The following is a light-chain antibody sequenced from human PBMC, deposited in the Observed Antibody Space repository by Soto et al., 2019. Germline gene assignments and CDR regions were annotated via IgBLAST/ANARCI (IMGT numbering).Light chain of an antibody. CDR2: AAS. CDR1: QTVSRY. J-gene: IGKJ5*01. CDR3: QQYNSYPIT. Sequence: DIQLTQSPSSLSASVGDTVTITCRASQTVSRYLNWYQQKSGTAPKLLIYAASTLHTGVPSRFSGSGSGTEFTLTISSLQPDDFATYYCQQYNSYPITFGQGTRLEIK. V-gene: IGKV1-9*01.